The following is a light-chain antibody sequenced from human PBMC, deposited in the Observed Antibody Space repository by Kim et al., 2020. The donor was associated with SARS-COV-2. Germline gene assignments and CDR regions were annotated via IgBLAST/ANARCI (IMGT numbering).Light chain of an antibody. CDR1: SLRNYY. V-gene: IGLV3-19*01. CDR2: RKS. J-gene: IGLJ1*01. Sequence: ALGQSVRITCQGDSLRNYYASWYRQKPGQAPVLVIYRKSDRPSWIPDRFSGSSSGNTASLTITGAQAEDEADYYCNSRDSSGNHYVFGTGTKVTVL. CDR3: NSRDSSGNHYV.